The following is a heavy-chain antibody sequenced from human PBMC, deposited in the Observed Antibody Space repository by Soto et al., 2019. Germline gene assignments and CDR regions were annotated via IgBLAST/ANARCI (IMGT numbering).Heavy chain of an antibody. D-gene: IGHD4-17*01. CDR2: IYHSGST. CDR3: ARFWRLRSRFDP. V-gene: IGHV4-4*02. CDR1: GGSISSSNW. J-gene: IGHJ5*02. Sequence: PSETLSLTCAVSGGSISSSNWWSWVRQPPGKGLEWIGEIYHSGSTNYNPSLKSRVTISVDKSKNQSSLKLSSVTAADTAVYYCARFWRLRSRFDPWGQGTLVTVSS.